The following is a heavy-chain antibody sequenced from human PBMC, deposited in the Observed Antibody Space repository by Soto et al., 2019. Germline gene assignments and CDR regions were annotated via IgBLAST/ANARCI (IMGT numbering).Heavy chain of an antibody. CDR2: IIPIFGTA. CDR1: GGTFSSYA. Sequence: SVKVSCTASGGTFSSYASSWVRQAPGQGLEWMGGIIPIFGTANYAQKFQGRVTITADESTSTAYMELSSLRSEDTAVYYCARGRYSSSSVYYYGMDVWGQGTTVTVSS. V-gene: IGHV1-69*13. J-gene: IGHJ6*02. CDR3: ARGRYSSSSVYYYGMDV. D-gene: IGHD6-6*01.